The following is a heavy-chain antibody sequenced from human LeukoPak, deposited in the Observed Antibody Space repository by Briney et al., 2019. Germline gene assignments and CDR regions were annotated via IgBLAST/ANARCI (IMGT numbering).Heavy chain of an antibody. CDR1: GYTLIDLS. V-gene: IGHV1-24*01. J-gene: IGHJ4*02. CDR2: FALEDGEK. D-gene: IGHD1-14*01. Sequence: GASVKVSCKVSGYTLIDLSMHWVRQAPGKGLEWMGSFALEDGEKVYAQKSQGRVTMTEDTSTDTAYMELSSLRSEDTAVYYCATAFAGNLVDDWGQGTLVTVSS. CDR3: ATAFAGNLVDD.